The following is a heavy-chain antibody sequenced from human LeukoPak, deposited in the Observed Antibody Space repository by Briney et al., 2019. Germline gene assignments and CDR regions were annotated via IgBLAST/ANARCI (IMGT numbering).Heavy chain of an antibody. CDR1: GGSISSYY. D-gene: IGHD6-13*01. CDR3: ARTGYSSSYYKFRFDY. CDR2: IDTSGNT. J-gene: IGHJ4*02. V-gene: IGHV4-4*07. Sequence: SETLSLTCTVSGGSISSYYWSWIRQPAGKGLEWIGRIDTSGNTNYKPSLKSRVTMSVDTSKNQFSLKLSSVTAADTAVYYCARTGYSSSYYKFRFDYWGQGTLVTVSS.